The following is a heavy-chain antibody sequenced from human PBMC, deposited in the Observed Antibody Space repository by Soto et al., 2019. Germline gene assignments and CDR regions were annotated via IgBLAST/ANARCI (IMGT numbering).Heavy chain of an antibody. D-gene: IGHD3-3*01. CDR2: INPSGGST. CDR1: GYTFTSYY. Sequence: ASVKVSCKASGYTFTSYYMHWVRQAPGQGLEWMGIINPSGGSTSYAQKFQGRVTMTRDTSTSTVYMELSSLRSEDTAVYYCARDSLDYDFWSGYIEFDPWGQGTLVTVSS. J-gene: IGHJ5*02. CDR3: ARDSLDYDFWSGYIEFDP. V-gene: IGHV1-46*01.